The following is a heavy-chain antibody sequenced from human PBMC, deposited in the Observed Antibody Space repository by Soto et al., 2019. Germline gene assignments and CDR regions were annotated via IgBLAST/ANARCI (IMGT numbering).Heavy chain of an antibody. J-gene: IGHJ4*02. V-gene: IGHV3-66*01. CDR1: GFSVSNLY. CDR2: ISSGGST. CDR3: AGDTLVGAYDFCH. Sequence: EVQLVESGGGLVQPGGSLRLSCAASGFSVSNLYMTWVRQAPGKGLEGVSVISSGGSTYYADSVKGRFTISRDNSKNTLYLEMRSLRAGDTAVYYCAGDTLVGAYDFCHGGQGTLVSVSS. D-gene: IGHD3-3*01.